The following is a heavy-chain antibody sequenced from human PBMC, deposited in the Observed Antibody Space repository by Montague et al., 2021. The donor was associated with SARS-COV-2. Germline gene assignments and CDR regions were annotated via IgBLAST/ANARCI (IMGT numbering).Heavy chain of an antibody. CDR2: VYYSGNT. D-gene: IGHD5-18*01. CDR3: ARREYSYGWGD. V-gene: IGHV4-39*01. J-gene: IGHJ4*02. Sequence: SETLSLTCTVTGGPISGSSDYWGWIRPSPGQGLEWIASVYYSGNTYYTPSLKSRLTISVDTSKNQFSLKLNSVTAADTALYYCARREYSYGWGDWGQGTLVTVSS. CDR1: GGPISGSSDY.